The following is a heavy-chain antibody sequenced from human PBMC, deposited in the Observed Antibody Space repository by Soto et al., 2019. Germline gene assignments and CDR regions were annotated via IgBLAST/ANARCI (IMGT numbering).Heavy chain of an antibody. CDR3: AKGIDCGADCHSYDTFDI. CDR1: GFTVNNTA. CDR2: FSGRSEST. J-gene: IGHJ3*02. V-gene: IGHV3-23*01. Sequence: GGSLRLSCAASGFTVNNTAMTWVRQAPGKGLEWVSAFSGRSESTYYATSVKGRFTISKGNSKNTLYLQMNSLRAEDTALYYCAKGIDCGADCHSYDTFDIWGQGTVVTVSS. D-gene: IGHD2-21*02.